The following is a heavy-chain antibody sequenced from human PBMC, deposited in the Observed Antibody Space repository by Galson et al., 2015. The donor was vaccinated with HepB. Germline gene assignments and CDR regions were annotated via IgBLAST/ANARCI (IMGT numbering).Heavy chain of an antibody. J-gene: IGHJ4*02. CDR3: ARDRDGGWSYDC. V-gene: IGHV3-7*03. CDR1: RFTFSTYW. D-gene: IGHD6-19*01. CDR2: IKPDGTVQ. Sequence: LRLSCAASRFTFSTYWMHWVRQAPGKGLEWVASIKPDGTVQVYVDSVKGRFTISRDNAKNSLSLQMNSLRVEDTAVYYCARDRDGGWSYDCWGQGTLVTASS.